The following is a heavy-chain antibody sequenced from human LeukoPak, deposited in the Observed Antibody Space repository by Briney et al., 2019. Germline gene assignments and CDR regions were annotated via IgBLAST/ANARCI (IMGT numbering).Heavy chain of an antibody. CDR3: ARVDYYYDSSGYYYNWFDP. Sequence: ASVKVSCKASGDTFTGYYMQGVRQAPGEGLEWMGWINHNSGGTNYAQKFQGRVTMARDTSISTAYMELSRLRSDDTAVYYCARVDYYYDSSGYYYNWFDPWGQGTLVTVSS. V-gene: IGHV1-2*02. CDR1: GDTFTGYY. J-gene: IGHJ5*02. D-gene: IGHD3-22*01. CDR2: INHNSGGT.